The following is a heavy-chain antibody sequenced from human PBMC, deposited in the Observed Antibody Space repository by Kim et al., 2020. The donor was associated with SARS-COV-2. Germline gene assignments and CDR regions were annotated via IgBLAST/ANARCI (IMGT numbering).Heavy chain of an antibody. V-gene: IGHV3-73*01. CDR2: IRSKGYNYAT. CDR1: GSPMRDFA. CDR3: TRNEGPTTAVTGGSFDV. D-gene: IGHD4-17*01. J-gene: IGHJ3*01. Sequence: GGSLRLSCAVSGSPMRDFAVHWVRQASGKGLEWVGRIRSKGYNYATAYAASVNDRFIISRDDSQNVAYLQMNNLRVEDTAVYYCTRNEGPTTAVTGGSFDVWGQGTKVTVSS.